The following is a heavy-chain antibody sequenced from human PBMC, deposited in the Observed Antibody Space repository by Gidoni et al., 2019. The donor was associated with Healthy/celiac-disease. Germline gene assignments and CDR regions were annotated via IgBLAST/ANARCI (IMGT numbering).Heavy chain of an antibody. D-gene: IGHD6-13*01. CDR2: IGTAGET. CDR1: GFTFSSYD. CDR3: ARASSSWYDAFDI. J-gene: IGHJ3*02. V-gene: IGHV3-13*01. Sequence: EVQLVGSGGGLVQPGGSLRLCCAASGFTFSSYDMHWVRQATGKGLGWVSAIGTAGETYYPGSVKGRFTISRENAKNSLYLQMNSLRAGDTAVYYCARASSSWYDAFDIWGQGTMVTVSS.